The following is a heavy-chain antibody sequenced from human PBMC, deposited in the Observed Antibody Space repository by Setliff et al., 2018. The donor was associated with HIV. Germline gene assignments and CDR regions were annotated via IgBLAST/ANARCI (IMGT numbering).Heavy chain of an antibody. CDR1: RFTFSNYW. CDR3: ARGHYSSASG. D-gene: IGHD6-6*01. V-gene: IGHV3-7*03. CDR2: IKADGSEK. Sequence: GGSLRLSCTASRFTFSNYWMYWVRQAPGKGLEWVANIKADGSEKDYVDSVKGRFTISRDNTKKSLFLQMNSLRAEDTAVYYCARGHYSSASGWGQGTLVTVSS. J-gene: IGHJ4*02.